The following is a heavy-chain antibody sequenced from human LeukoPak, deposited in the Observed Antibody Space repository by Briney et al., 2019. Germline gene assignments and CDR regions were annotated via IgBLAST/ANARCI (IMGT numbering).Heavy chain of an antibody. D-gene: IGHD6-13*01. CDR3: ARGYIVASEGELDY. J-gene: IGHJ4*02. CDR2: ISSGTSYI. CDR1: GFTFSSYS. Sequence: GGSLRLSCAASGFTFSSYSMNWVRQAPGKGLEWVSSISSGTSYIYYADSVKGRFTISRDNAKNSLYLQMNSLRAEDTAVYYCARGYIVASEGELDYWGQGTLVTVSS. V-gene: IGHV3-21*01.